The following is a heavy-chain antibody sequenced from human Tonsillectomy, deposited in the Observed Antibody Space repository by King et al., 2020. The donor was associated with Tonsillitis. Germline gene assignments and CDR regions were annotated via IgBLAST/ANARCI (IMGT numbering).Heavy chain of an antibody. CDR1: GGSIRSSNYY. D-gene: IGHD1-7*01. CDR2: IYYSGSI. CDR3: ARHATGTTSHIVY. Sequence: LQLQESGPGLVKPSETLSLTCTVSGGSIRSSNYYWGWIRQPPRKGLEWMGTIYYSGSIFSNPSLKSRVTISVDTSKNQFSLKMSSVTAADAPVYYCARHATGTTSHIVYWGQGTLVTVSS. V-gene: IGHV4-39*01. J-gene: IGHJ4*02.